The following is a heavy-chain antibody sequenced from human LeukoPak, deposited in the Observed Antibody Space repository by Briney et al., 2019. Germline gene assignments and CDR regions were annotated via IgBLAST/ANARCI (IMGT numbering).Heavy chain of an antibody. Sequence: PSETLSLTCTVSGGSISAYYWSWIRQPPGKGLEWIGYIHYSGTTNYYPSLKSRVTIALDTSKNQFSLKLNSVTAADTAVYYCARFGTSSSRFFDQWGQGTLVTVSS. CDR1: GGSISAYY. D-gene: IGHD6-6*01. CDR2: IHYSGTT. CDR3: ARFGTSSSRFFDQ. J-gene: IGHJ4*02. V-gene: IGHV4-59*01.